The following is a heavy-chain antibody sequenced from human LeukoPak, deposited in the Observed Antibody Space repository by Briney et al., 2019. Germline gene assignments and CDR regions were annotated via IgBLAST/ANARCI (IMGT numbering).Heavy chain of an antibody. J-gene: IGHJ3*02. CDR1: GYTFTSYY. CDR3: AHSSGYRDAFDI. Sequence: ASVKVSCKXSGYTFTSYYMHWVRQAPRQGLEWMGIINPSGGSASYAQKFQGRVTMTRDTSTSTVYMELSSLRSEDTAVYYCAHSSGYRDAFDIWGQGTMVTVSS. CDR2: INPSGGSA. V-gene: IGHV1-46*01. D-gene: IGHD3-22*01.